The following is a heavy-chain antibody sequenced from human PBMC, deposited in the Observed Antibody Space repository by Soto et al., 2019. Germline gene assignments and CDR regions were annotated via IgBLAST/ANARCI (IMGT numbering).Heavy chain of an antibody. CDR1: GFTFSSYW. V-gene: IGHV3-7*03. J-gene: IGHJ6*02. D-gene: IGHD5-12*01. CDR2: IEQDGNDL. Sequence: GGSLRLSCAASGFTFSSYWMSWVRQAPEKGLEWVANIEQDGNDLYFVDSVKGRFTISRDNAKNSLYLHMSSLRSEDTAVYYCARAVEMATITNYYGMDVWGQGTTVTVSS. CDR3: ARAVEMATITNYYGMDV.